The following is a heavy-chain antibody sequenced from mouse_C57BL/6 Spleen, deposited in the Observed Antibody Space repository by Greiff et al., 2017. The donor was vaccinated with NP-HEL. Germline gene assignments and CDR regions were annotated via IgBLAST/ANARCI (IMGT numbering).Heavy chain of an antibody. CDR2: ISDGGSYT. Sequence: EVMLVESGGGLVKPGGSLKLSCAASGFTFSSYAMSWVRQTPEKRLEWVATISDGGSYTYYPDNVKGRFTISRDNAKNNLYLQMSHLKSEDTAMYYCDRDRPGGNFDYWGQGTTLTVSS. CDR3: DRDRPGGNFDY. V-gene: IGHV5-4*01. CDR1: GFTFSSYA. J-gene: IGHJ2*01.